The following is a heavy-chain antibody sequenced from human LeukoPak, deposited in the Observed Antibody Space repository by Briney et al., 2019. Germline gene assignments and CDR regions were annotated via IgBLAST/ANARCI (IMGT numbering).Heavy chain of an antibody. J-gene: IGHJ4*02. V-gene: IGHV3-23*01. CDR3: AKDRDYYLVGFFDY. D-gene: IGHD3-10*01. CDR2: ISGSGVTT. CDR1: GFIFSSYA. Sequence: PGGSLRLSCAASGFIFSSYAMSWVRQAPGKGLEWVSAISGSGVTTYYADSVKGRFTISRDNSKNTLYLQMNSLRAEDTALYYCAKDRDYYLVGFFDYWGQGTLVTVSS.